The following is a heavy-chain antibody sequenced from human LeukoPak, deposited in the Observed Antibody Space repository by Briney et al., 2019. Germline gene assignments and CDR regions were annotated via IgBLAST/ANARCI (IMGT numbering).Heavy chain of an antibody. CDR3: AREGGDYYYYYMDV. V-gene: IGHV1-2*06. D-gene: IGHD3-16*01. CDR2: INPNSGGT. J-gene: IGHJ6*03. Sequence: ASVKVSCNASGYTFTGYYMHWVRQAPGQGLEWMGRINPNSGGTNYAQKFQGRVTMTRDTSISTAYMELSRLRSDDTAVYYCAREGGDYYYYYMDVWGKGTTVTVSS. CDR1: GYTFTGYY.